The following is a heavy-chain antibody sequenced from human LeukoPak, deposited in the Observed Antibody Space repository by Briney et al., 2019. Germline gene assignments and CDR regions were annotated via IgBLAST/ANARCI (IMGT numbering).Heavy chain of an antibody. Sequence: GGTLRLSCAASGVTFDDYAKHWVRQAPGPGKEWVSSVSWYCGGIGYADSVKDRFTISRDNAKNSLYLQMNSLRAEDTALYYCAKDLFRMVRGVPGYYYYGMDVWGQGTTVTVSS. V-gene: IGHV3-9*01. CDR2: VSWYCGGI. D-gene: IGHD3-10*01. CDR1: GVTFDDYA. CDR3: AKDLFRMVRGVPGYYYYGMDV. J-gene: IGHJ6*02.